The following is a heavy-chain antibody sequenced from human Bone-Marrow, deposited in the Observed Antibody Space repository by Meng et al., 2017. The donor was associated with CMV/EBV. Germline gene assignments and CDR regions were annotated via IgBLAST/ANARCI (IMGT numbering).Heavy chain of an antibody. V-gene: IGHV4-61*01. CDR2: IYYSGST. Sequence: SETLSLTCTVSGGSAHSGNSYWNWIRHPPGNGLEWIGYIYYSGSTSYNTSLKSRVTITVDTSKNQFSLKLRYVTAEDTAVYYCGIWRNSYFDVWGRGTVVTVSS. CDR1: GGSAHSGNSY. CDR3: GIWRNSYFDV. J-gene: IGHJ2*01. D-gene: IGHD3-3*01.